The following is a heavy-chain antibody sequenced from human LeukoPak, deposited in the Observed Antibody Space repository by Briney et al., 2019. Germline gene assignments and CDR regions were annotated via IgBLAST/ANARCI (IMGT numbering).Heavy chain of an antibody. J-gene: IGHJ4*02. D-gene: IGHD2-2*01. V-gene: IGHV3-53*01. CDR1: GFTVSSNY. CDR2: IYSGGST. CDR3: ARGTRSGPSFDY. Sequence: GGSLRLSCAASGFTVSSNYMSWVRQAPGKGLEWVSVIYSGGSTYYADSVKGRLTISRDNSKNTLYLQMNSLRAEDTAVYYCARGTRSGPSFDYWGQGTLVTVSS.